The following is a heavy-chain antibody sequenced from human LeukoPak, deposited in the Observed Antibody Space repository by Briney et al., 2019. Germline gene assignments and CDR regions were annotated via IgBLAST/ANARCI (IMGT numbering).Heavy chain of an antibody. Sequence: SETLSLTCAVYGGSFRGYYWSWIRQPPGKGLEWIGEINHSGSTNYNPSLKSRVTLSVDTSKNQFSLKLSSVPAADTAVYYCARVMITFGGVIAASDAFDIWGQGTMVTVSS. CDR2: INHSGST. CDR3: ARVMITFGGVIAASDAFDI. D-gene: IGHD3-16*02. CDR1: GGSFRGYY. J-gene: IGHJ3*02. V-gene: IGHV4-34*01.